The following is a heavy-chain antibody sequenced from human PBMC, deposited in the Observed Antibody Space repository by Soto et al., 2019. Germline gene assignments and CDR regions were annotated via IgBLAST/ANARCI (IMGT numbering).Heavy chain of an antibody. Sequence: SGPTLVNPTQTLTLTCTFSGFSLTTSGVGVGWIRQSPGKAPEWLALIYWDDDKRYSPSLKNRLTITKDTSKNQVVLTMANLDPADTATYYCAHRVLRTVFGLVTTTAIYFDFWGQGTPVTXS. CDR2: IYWDDDK. J-gene: IGHJ4*02. CDR1: GFSLTTSGVG. CDR3: AHRVLRTVFGLVTTTAIYFDF. D-gene: IGHD3-3*01. V-gene: IGHV2-5*02.